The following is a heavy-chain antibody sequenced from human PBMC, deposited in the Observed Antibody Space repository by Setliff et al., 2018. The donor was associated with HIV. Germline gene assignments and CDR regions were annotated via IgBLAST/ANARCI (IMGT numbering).Heavy chain of an antibody. CDR3: ARLGYSGSLVGAFDI. CDR2: IYHSGIT. V-gene: IGHV4-38-2*02. J-gene: IGHJ3*02. CDR1: GYSISSRYY. D-gene: IGHD1-26*01. Sequence: PSETLSLTCTVSGYSISSRYYWGWIRQPPGKGLEWIGSIYHSGITYYNSSLKSRVTISVDTSKNQFSLNLTSVTAADTAVYYCARLGYSGSLVGAFDIWGQGTMVTVSS.